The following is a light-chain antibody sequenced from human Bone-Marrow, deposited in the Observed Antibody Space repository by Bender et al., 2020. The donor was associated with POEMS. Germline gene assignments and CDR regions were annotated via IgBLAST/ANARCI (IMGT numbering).Light chain of an antibody. J-gene: IGLJ3*02. Sequence: QSALTQPASVSGSPGQSITISCTGTTSYFGTYNLVSWYQQHPGKAPKLLIYEDTRRPSGVSNRFSGSKSGNTASLTISWLQAEDEAHYYCYSYADSNTWVFGGGTKLTVL. CDR1: TSYFGTYNL. CDR3: YSYADSNTWV. CDR2: EDT. V-gene: IGLV2-23*01.